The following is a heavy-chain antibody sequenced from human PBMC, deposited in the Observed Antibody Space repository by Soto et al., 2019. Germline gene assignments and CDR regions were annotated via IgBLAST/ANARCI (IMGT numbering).Heavy chain of an antibody. D-gene: IGHD3-10*01. Sequence: EVQLLESGGGLVQPGGSLRLSCAASGFTFSSYAMSWVRQAPGKGLEWVSAISGSGGSTYYADSVKGRFTISRDNSKNTLYLQMHSLRAEDTAVYYCAKDLRGGDFGMDVWGQGTTVTVSS. J-gene: IGHJ6*02. V-gene: IGHV3-23*01. CDR3: AKDLRGGDFGMDV. CDR2: ISGSGGST. CDR1: GFTFSSYA.